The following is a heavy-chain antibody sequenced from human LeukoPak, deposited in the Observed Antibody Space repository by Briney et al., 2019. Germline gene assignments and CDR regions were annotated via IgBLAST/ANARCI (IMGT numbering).Heavy chain of an antibody. J-gene: IGHJ4*02. Sequence: ASVKVSCKASGYTFSSYGIIWVRQASGQGLEWMGWMNPNSGHTGYAHKFQGRVTMTRSTSISTAYMELTSLTSEDSAVYYCARSVVGVRKRNDYWGQGTLVTVSS. CDR3: ARSVVGVRKRNDY. CDR2: MNPNSGHT. D-gene: IGHD3-16*01. V-gene: IGHV1-8*01. CDR1: GYTFSSYG.